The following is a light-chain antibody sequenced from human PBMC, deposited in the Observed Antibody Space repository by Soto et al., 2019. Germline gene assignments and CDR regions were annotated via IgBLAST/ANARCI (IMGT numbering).Light chain of an antibody. Sequence: EIALTQSPATLSLSPGERATLSCRASQSVSRYLAWYQQRPGQAPRLLIHGASNRANGIPARFSGSASGTDFTLTISSLEPEDFAVYYCQQRSTGPFTFGPGTKVDIK. CDR3: QQRSTGPFT. V-gene: IGKV3-11*01. J-gene: IGKJ3*01. CDR1: QSVSRY. CDR2: GAS.